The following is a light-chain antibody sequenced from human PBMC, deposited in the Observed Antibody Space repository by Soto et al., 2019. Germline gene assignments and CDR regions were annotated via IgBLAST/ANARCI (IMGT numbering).Light chain of an antibody. CDR2: DVS. CDR3: CSYAGSYPVV. J-gene: IGLJ2*01. Sequence: QSALTQPPSASGSPGQSVTISCTGTSSDVGGYNYVSWYQQHPGKAPKLMIYDVSKRPSGVPDRFSGSKSGNTASLTISGLQAEDEAHYYCCSYAGSYPVVFGGGTKVTVL. V-gene: IGLV2-11*01. CDR1: SSDVGGYNY.